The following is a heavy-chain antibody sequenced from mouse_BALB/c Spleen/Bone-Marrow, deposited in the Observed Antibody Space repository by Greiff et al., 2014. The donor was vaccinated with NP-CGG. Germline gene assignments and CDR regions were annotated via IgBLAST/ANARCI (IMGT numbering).Heavy chain of an antibody. J-gene: IGHJ3*01. D-gene: IGHD1-1*01. CDR3: AGSTPLAY. Sequence: QVHVKQSGAELVRPGSSVKISCKASGYAFSRSWMNWVKQRPGQGLEWIGQIYPGDDDTNYSGKFKGRATLTADKSSGTAHMQLSSLTSEDSAVYFCAGSTPLAYWGQGTLVTVSA. CDR2: IYPGDDDT. CDR1: GYAFSRSW. V-gene: IGHV1-80*01.